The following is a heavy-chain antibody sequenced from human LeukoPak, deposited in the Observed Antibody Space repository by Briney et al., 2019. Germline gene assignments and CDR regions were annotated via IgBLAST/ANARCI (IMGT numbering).Heavy chain of an antibody. D-gene: IGHD6-19*01. CDR1: GFTFSDYY. J-gene: IGHJ4*02. V-gene: IGHV3-11*05. Sequence: GGSLRLPCAASGFTFSDYYMSWIRQAPGKGLEWVSFISSTSSYIKDADSVEGRFTISRGNAEKSLYLQMNSLRAEDTAVYYCARDSSGWSVDYWGQGTLVTVSS. CDR2: ISSTSSYI. CDR3: ARDSSGWSVDY.